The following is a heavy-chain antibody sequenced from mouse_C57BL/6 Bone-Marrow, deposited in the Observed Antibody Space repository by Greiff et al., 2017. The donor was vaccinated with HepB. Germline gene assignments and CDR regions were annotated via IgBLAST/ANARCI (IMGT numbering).Heavy chain of an antibody. D-gene: IGHD1-1*01. J-gene: IGHJ4*01. CDR3: ASDGSSPDYYAMDY. V-gene: IGHV1-81*01. Sequence: QVQLKESGAELARPGASVKLSCKASGYTFTSYGISWVKQRTGQGLEWIGEIYPRSGNTYYNEKFKGKATLTADKSSSTAYMELRSLTSEDSAVYFCASDGSSPDYYAMDYWGQGTSVTVSS. CDR1: GYTFTSYG. CDR2: IYPRSGNT.